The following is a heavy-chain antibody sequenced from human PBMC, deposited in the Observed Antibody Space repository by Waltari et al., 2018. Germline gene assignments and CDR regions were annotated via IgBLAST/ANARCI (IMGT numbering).Heavy chain of an antibody. CDR2: INTGGTTTT. Sequence: DVQLVESGGGLVQPGGSLRLSCAASGFTFSNFWMHWVRQAPGEGLVWVSVINTGGTTTTNSADFVKGRFTISRDNAKNTLNLQMNSLRAEDTAVYYCVRGRATSYFDFWGQGTLVTVSS. CDR3: VRGRATSYFDF. V-gene: IGHV3-74*01. J-gene: IGHJ4*02. CDR1: GFTFSNFW.